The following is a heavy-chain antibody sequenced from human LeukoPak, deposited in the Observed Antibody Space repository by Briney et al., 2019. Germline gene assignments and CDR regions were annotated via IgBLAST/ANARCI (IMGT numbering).Heavy chain of an antibody. Sequence: PSETLSLTCTVSGGSISSYYWSWIRQPPGKGLEWIGYIYYSGSTNYNPSLKSRVTISVDTSKNQFSLKLSSVTAADTAVYYCARHLITISSPPSGWFDPWGQGTLVTVSS. V-gene: IGHV4-59*08. D-gene: IGHD3-3*01. J-gene: IGHJ5*02. CDR2: IYYSGST. CDR1: GGSISSYY. CDR3: ARHLITISSPPSGWFDP.